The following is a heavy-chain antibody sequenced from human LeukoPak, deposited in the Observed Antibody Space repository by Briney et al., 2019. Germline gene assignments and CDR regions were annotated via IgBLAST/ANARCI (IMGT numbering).Heavy chain of an antibody. J-gene: IGHJ4*02. D-gene: IGHD3-22*01. CDR2: ISGSGDST. CDR3: ARQVGFCSDSTCYFDY. Sequence: GGSLRLSCAASGFPFSSYVMRWARQGPGKGLQWVSAISGSGDSTDYADSVRGRFTISRDNSKNILFLQMSSLRADDTAISYCARQVGFCSDSTCYFDYWGQGTLATVSS. V-gene: IGHV3-23*01. CDR1: GFPFSSYV.